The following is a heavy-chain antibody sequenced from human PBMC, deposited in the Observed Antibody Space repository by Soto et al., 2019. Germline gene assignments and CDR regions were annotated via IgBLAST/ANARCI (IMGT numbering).Heavy chain of an antibody. CDR3: AHRATMTIFGLIIDNGIWFDP. Sequence: QINLIESGPTLVKPTQPLTLTCTFSGFSLSTSGAAVGWVRQPPGRALEWLALIYWDGDKRYTAPLGNRLTITKYTSMNQVVLTLTNVDPADTATYYCAHRATMTIFGLIIDNGIWFDPWGQGTRVIVSS. J-gene: IGHJ5*02. D-gene: IGHD3-3*01. CDR2: IYWDGDK. V-gene: IGHV2-5*02. CDR1: GFSLSTSGAA.